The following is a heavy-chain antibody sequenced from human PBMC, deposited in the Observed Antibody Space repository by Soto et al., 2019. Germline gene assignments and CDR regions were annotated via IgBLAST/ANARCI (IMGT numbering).Heavy chain of an antibody. CDR1: GYTFTGYY. CDR3: ARDGVGRYCSGGSCPSPPSYYYYYGMDV. J-gene: IGHJ6*02. V-gene: IGHV1-2*04. Sequence: SVKVSCKASGYTFTGYYMHWVRQAPGQGLEWMGWINPNSGGTNYAQKFQGWVTMTRDTSISTAYMELSRLRSDDTAVYYCARDGVGRYCSGGSCPSPPSYYYYYGMDVRGPGTTVTVSS. CDR2: INPNSGGT. D-gene: IGHD2-15*01.